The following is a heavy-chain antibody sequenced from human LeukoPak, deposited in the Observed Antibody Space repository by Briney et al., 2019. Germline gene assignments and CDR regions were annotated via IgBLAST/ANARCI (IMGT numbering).Heavy chain of an antibody. Sequence: PGGSLRLSCAASGFTFSSYWMSWVRQAPGKGLEWVANIKQDGSEKYYVDSVKGRFTISRGNAKNSLYLQMNSLRAEDTAVYYCARDSVVVAATSFRYYYGMDVWGQGTTVTVSS. CDR2: IKQDGSEK. V-gene: IGHV3-7*01. CDR1: GFTFSSYW. CDR3: ARDSVVVAATSFRYYYGMDV. J-gene: IGHJ6*02. D-gene: IGHD2-15*01.